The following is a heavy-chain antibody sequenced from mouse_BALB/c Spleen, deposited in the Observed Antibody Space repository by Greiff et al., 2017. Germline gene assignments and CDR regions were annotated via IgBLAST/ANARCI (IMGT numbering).Heavy chain of an antibody. CDR1: GYSFTGYF. V-gene: IGHV1-37*01. J-gene: IGHJ4*01. CDR2: INPYNGDT. Sequence: VQLQQSGPELVKPGASVKISCKASGYSFTGYFMYWVKQRHGKSLEWIGRINPYNGDTYYNKKFKGKATVTVDKSSSTAYMELLSLTSEDSAVYYSGRGGGSYAMDYWGQGTSVTVSS. CDR3: GRGGGSYAMDY. D-gene: IGHD1-1*02.